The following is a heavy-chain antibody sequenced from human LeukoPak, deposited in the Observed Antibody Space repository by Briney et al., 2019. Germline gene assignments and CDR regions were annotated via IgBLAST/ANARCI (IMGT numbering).Heavy chain of an antibody. D-gene: IGHD5-18*01. V-gene: IGHV1-69*04. CDR3: DKDRWATAMVFDY. Sequence: SVKVSCKASGVNFSSYAISWVRPDPGQGLEWMGRILPIVGIANYAQTFQGRVTITADKSKSTAYLQLSSLRAEGTAVYYRDKDRWATAMVFDYWGQGTLVTVSS. J-gene: IGHJ4*02. CDR1: GVNFSSYA. CDR2: ILPIVGIA.